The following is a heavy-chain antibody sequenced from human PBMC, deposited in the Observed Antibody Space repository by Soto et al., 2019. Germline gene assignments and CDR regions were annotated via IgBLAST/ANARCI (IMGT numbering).Heavy chain of an antibody. Sequence: PSETLSLTCTVSGGSISSGGYYWSWIRQHPGKGLEWIGYIYYSGSTYYNPSLESRVTISVDTSKNQFSLKLSSVTAADTAVYYCARVAISRSFDYWGQGTLVTVSS. CDR3: ARVAISRSFDY. D-gene: IGHD3-9*01. J-gene: IGHJ4*02. CDR1: GGSISSGGYY. CDR2: IYYSGST. V-gene: IGHV4-31*03.